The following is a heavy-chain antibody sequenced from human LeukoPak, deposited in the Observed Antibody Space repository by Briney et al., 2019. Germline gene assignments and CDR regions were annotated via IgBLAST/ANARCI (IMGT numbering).Heavy chain of an antibody. Sequence: GGSLRLSCAASGFTFSSYSMNWVRQAPGKGLEWGSSISSSSSYIYYADSVKGRFTISRDNAKNSLYLQMNSLRAEDTAVYYCARGTFREVNFDYWGQGTLVTVSS. J-gene: IGHJ4*02. CDR3: ARGTFREVNFDY. CDR1: GFTFSSYS. V-gene: IGHV3-21*01. D-gene: IGHD2/OR15-2a*01. CDR2: ISSSSSYI.